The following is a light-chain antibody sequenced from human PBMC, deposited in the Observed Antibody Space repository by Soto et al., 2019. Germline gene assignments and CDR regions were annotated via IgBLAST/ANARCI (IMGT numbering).Light chain of an antibody. CDR2: DAS. J-gene: IGKJ1*01. CDR3: QQFSSSPWT. V-gene: IGKV3D-20*01. Sequence: EIVLTQSPATLSLSPGERATLSCRASQSVSADYLAWYQQKPGLAPWLLIYDASSRATGIPDRFSGSGSGTDFSLTISRLDPEDFAVYYCQQFSSSPWTFGQGTKVDIK. CDR1: QSVSADY.